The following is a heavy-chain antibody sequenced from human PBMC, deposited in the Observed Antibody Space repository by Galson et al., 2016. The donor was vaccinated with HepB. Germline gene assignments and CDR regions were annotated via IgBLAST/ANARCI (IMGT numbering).Heavy chain of an antibody. Sequence: TFSSYGMSWIRQPPGKGLEWIGSIHYSGSTYYNPSVKSRVTISVDMSKNQFSLKLSSVTAADTAVYYCARHGVEYSSSLLSYDNSGYYPSWGQGTLVTVSS. CDR2: IHYSGST. J-gene: IGHJ5*02. D-gene: IGHD3-22*01. CDR3: ARHGVEYSSSLLSYDNSGYYPS. V-gene: IGHV4-39*01. CDR1: TFSSYG.